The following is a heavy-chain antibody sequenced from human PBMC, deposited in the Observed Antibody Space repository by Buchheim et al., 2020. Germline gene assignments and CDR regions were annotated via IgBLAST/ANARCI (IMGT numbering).Heavy chain of an antibody. Sequence: EVQLVESGGGLVQPGGSLRLSCAASGFTFSSYEMNWVRQAPGKGLEWISYISSAGSIIYNADSVKGRFTISRDNAKNSLYLQMNSLRAEDTAVYYCAKSYYDSSGYYYSYAFDIWGQGT. CDR3: AKSYYDSSGYYYSYAFDI. J-gene: IGHJ3*02. D-gene: IGHD3-22*01. CDR2: ISSAGSII. V-gene: IGHV3-48*03. CDR1: GFTFSSYE.